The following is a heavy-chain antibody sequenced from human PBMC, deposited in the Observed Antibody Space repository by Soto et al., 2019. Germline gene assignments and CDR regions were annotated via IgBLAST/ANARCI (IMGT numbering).Heavy chain of an antibody. CDR3: ARGGDYYYDSSGYYLLDY. J-gene: IGHJ4*02. V-gene: IGHV3-30-3*01. CDR2: ISYDGSNK. D-gene: IGHD3-22*01. Sequence: LRLSCAASGFTCSSYAMHWVRQAPGKGLEWGAVISYDGSNKYYADAVKGRFTISRDNSKNTLYLQMNSLRAEDTAVYYCARGGDYYYDSSGYYLLDYWGRGTLVTVSS. CDR1: GFTCSSYA.